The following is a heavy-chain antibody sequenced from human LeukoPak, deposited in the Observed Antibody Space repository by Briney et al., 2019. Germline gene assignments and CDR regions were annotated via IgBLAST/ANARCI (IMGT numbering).Heavy chain of an antibody. CDR3: ASSIVGAADYFDY. V-gene: IGHV3-21*01. CDR1: GFTFSSYS. CDR2: ISSSSNYI. D-gene: IGHD1-26*01. Sequence: PGGPLRLSCAASGFTFSSYSMNWVRQAPGKGLEWVSSISSSSNYIYYADSVKGRFTISRDNAKNSLYLQMNSLRAEDTAVYYCASSIVGAADYFDYWGQGTLITVSS. J-gene: IGHJ4*02.